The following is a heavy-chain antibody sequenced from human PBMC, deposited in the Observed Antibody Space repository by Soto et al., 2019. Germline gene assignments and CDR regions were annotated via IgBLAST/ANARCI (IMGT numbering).Heavy chain of an antibody. CDR3: AAVSVGAESRAFDI. CDR1: GFTFTSSA. Sequence: SVKVSCKASGFTFTSSAVQWVRQARGQRLEWIGWIVVGSGNTNYAQKFQERVTVTRDMSTGTAYMELSSLRSEDTAVYYCAAVSVGAESRAFDIWGQGTMVTVSS. D-gene: IGHD1-26*01. CDR2: IVVGSGNT. J-gene: IGHJ3*02. V-gene: IGHV1-58*01.